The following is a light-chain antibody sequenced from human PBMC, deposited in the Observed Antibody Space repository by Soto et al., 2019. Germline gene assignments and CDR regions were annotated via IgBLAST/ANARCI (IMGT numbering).Light chain of an antibody. V-gene: IGLV2-8*01. CDR2: EVS. CDR1: SSDVGGYNF. Sequence: QSALTQPPCASGSPGQSVTISCTGTSSDVGGYNFVSWYQQHPGKAPKLMIYEVSKRPSGVPDRFSGSKSDNTASLTVSGLQAEDEADYYCSSYAGSNNRYVFGTGTKVTVL. CDR3: SSYAGSNNRYV. J-gene: IGLJ1*01.